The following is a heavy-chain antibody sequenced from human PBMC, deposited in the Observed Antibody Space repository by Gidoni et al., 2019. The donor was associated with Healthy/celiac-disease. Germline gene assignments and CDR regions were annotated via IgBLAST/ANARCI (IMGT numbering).Heavy chain of an antibody. CDR1: GYTLTELS. Sequence: QVQLVQSGAEVKKPGASVKVSCKVSGYTLTELSMHWVRQAPGKGLEWMGGFDPEDGETIYAQKFQGRVTMTEDTSTDTAYMELSSLRSEDTAVYYCATAGAHIVGATIPPSFPRNFPTEHNWFDPWGQGTLVTVSS. CDR2: FDPEDGET. D-gene: IGHD1-26*01. J-gene: IGHJ5*02. CDR3: ATAGAHIVGATIPPSFPRNFPTEHNWFDP. V-gene: IGHV1-24*01.